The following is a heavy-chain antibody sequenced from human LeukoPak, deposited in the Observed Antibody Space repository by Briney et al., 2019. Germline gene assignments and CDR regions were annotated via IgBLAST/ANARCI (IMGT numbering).Heavy chain of an antibody. CDR1: GGSFSGYY. CDR2: INHSGST. Sequence: SETLSLTCAVYGGSFSGYYWSWIRQPPGKGLEWIGEINHSGSTNYNPSLKSRVTISVDTSKNQFSLKLSSVTAADTAVYYCAREPDYWGQGTLVTVSS. J-gene: IGHJ4*02. V-gene: IGHV4-34*09. CDR3: AREPDY.